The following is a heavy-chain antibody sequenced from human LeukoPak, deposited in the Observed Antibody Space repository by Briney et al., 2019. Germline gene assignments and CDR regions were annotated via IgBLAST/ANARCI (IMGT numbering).Heavy chain of an antibody. CDR3: AREAGTGNY. CDR1: GFTFSNYW. V-gene: IGHV3-7*01. Sequence: GGSLRLSCATSGFTFSNYWMSWVRQAPGKGLEWVANIKQDGSETYYVDSVKGRFTISRDNAKNSLYLQMNSLRAEDTAVYYCAREAGTGNYWGQGTLVTVSS. CDR2: IKQDGSET. J-gene: IGHJ4*02. D-gene: IGHD6-19*01.